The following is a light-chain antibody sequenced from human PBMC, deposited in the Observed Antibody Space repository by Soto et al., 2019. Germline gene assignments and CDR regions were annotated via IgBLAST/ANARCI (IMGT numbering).Light chain of an antibody. J-gene: IGKJ2*01. CDR2: GAS. Sequence: EIVLTQSPGTLSLSPGERATLSCRASQSVTSSYLAWYQHKPGQAPRLLIYGASIRATGIPDRFSGSGSGTDFTLTISRLEPEDFAVYYCQQYGSSPGPFGQGTKVEIK. V-gene: IGKV3-20*01. CDR1: QSVTSSY. CDR3: QQYGSSPGP.